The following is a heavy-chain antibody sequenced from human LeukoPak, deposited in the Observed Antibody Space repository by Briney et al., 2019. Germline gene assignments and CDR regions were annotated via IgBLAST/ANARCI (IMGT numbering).Heavy chain of an antibody. CDR3: ARGLPPRRNYDSRGYYSYYFDY. Sequence: ASVKVSCEAFGGTFSSYAISWVRQAPGQGLEWMGWISAYNGNTNYAQKLQGRVTMTTDTSTSTAYMELRSLRSDDTAVYYCARGLPPRRNYDSRGYYSYYFDYWGQGTLVTVSS. CDR2: ISAYNGNT. V-gene: IGHV1-18*01. J-gene: IGHJ4*02. D-gene: IGHD3-22*01. CDR1: GGTFSSYA.